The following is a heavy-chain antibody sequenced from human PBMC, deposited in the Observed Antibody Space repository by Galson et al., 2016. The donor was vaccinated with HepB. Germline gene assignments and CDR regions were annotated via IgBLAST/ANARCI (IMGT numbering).Heavy chain of an antibody. D-gene: IGHD5-12*01. CDR1: GFTFSSYW. V-gene: IGHV3-7*04. J-gene: IGHJ4*02. CDR3: ARDPGYSGYDG. CDR2: IKADGSEK. Sequence: SLRLSCAESGFTFSSYWMSWVRQAPGKGLEWVANIKADGSEKYYVDSVKGRFTISRDNAKNSLYLQMNSLRAEDTAVYYCARDPGYSGYDGWGQGTLVTLSS.